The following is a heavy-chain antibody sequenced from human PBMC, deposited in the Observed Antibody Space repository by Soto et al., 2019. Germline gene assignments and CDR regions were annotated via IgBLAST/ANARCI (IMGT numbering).Heavy chain of an antibody. V-gene: IGHV5-51*01. J-gene: IGHJ5*01. CDR2: IYPYDSET. Sequence: PGESLKISCKGSGYSFIIYWIGWVRQMPGKGLQLMGIIYPYDSETRYSPSFQGLVTISADRSISTAYLQWSSLKTSDTAIYYCTRHTSDRYGPDSWGQGTLVTVSS. D-gene: IGHD5-18*01. CDR3: TRHTSDRYGPDS. CDR1: GYSFIIYW.